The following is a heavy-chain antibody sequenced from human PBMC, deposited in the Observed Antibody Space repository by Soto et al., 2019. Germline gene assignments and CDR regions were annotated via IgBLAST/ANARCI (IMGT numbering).Heavy chain of an antibody. Sequence: PGGSLRLSCAASGFTFSSYAMSWVRQAPGKGLEWVSAISGSGGSTYYADSVKGRFTISRDNSKNTLYLQMNSLRAEDTAVYYCAKISFPRITMVRGVIITLGWFDPWGQGTLVTVPQ. J-gene: IGHJ5*02. CDR1: GFTFSSYA. CDR3: AKISFPRITMVRGVIITLGWFDP. V-gene: IGHV3-23*01. CDR2: ISGSGGST. D-gene: IGHD3-10*01.